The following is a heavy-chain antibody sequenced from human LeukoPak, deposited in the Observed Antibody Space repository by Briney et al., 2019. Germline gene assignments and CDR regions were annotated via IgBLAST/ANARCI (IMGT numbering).Heavy chain of an antibody. J-gene: IGHJ4*02. V-gene: IGHV4-59*12. Sequence: PSETLSLTCTVSGGSISSYYWSWIRQPPGKGLEWIGYIYYSGSTNYNPSLKSRVTISVDTSKNQFSLKLSSVTAADTAVYYCARSGVVVPAAITYFDYWGQGTLVTVSS. CDR3: ARSGVVVPAAITYFDY. D-gene: IGHD2-2*02. CDR1: GGSISSYY. CDR2: IYYSGST.